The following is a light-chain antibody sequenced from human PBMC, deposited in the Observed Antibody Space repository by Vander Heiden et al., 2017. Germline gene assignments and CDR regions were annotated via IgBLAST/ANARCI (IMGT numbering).Light chain of an antibody. CDR1: SSNIGSNT. V-gene: IGLV1-44*01. CDR2: SNN. Sequence: QSVLTQPPSASGTPGQRVTISCSGSSSNIGSNTVNWYQQLPGTAPKLLISSNNHLPSGVPDRFSGSKSCTSASLAISGLQSEDEADYYCAAWDDSLNGVVFGGGTKLTVL. J-gene: IGLJ2*01. CDR3: AAWDDSLNGVV.